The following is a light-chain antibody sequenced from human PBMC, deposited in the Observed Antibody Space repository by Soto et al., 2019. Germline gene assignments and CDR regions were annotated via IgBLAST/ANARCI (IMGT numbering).Light chain of an antibody. J-gene: IGKJ5*01. CDR2: GAS. Sequence: EIVLTQSPGTLFLTPGERATLSCRASQSVSSGYLAWYQQKAGQAPRLLIYGASTRATGIPARFSGSGSGTEFTLTVSSLQSEDFAVYYCQQYNNWPPYTFGQGTRLEIK. CDR3: QQYNNWPPYT. V-gene: IGKV3-15*01. CDR1: QSVSSGY.